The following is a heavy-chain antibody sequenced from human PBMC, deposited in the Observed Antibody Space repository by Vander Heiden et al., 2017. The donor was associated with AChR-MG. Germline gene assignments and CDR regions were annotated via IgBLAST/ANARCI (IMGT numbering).Heavy chain of an antibody. CDR1: GFTFGDYA. CDR2: IRSKAYGGTT. Sequence: EVQLVESGGGLVKPGRSLRLSCTASGFTFGDYAMSWFRQAPGKGLEWVGFIRSKAYGGTTEYAASVKGRFTISRDDSKSIAYLQMNSLKTEDTAVYYCTRMVGSSGEPFDYWGQGTLVTVSS. CDR3: TRMVGSSGEPFDY. D-gene: IGHD1-26*01. V-gene: IGHV3-49*05. J-gene: IGHJ4*02.